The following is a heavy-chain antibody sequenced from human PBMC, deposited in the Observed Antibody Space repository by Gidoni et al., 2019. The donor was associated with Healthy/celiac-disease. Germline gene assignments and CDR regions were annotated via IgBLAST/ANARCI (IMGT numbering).Heavy chain of an antibody. Sequence: EVQLLESGGGLVQPGGSLRLFCVASGFTFSSYAMSWVRHAPGKGLEGVSAISGSDGSTYYADSVKGRFTISRDNSKNTLYLQMNSLRAEDTAVYYCAKDEGFWSGYYYYYWGQGTLVTVSS. CDR3: AKDEGFWSGYYYYY. V-gene: IGHV3-23*01. D-gene: IGHD3-3*01. CDR1: GFTFSSYA. J-gene: IGHJ4*02. CDR2: ISGSDGST.